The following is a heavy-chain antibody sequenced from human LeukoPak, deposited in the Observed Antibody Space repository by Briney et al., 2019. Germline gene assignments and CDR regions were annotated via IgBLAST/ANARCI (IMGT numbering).Heavy chain of an antibody. J-gene: IGHJ4*02. D-gene: IGHD3-9*01. V-gene: IGHV3-23*01. CDR1: GFTFSSYA. CDR3: AGTDDILTGYYTAFDY. CDR2: ISGSGGST. Sequence: GGSLRLSCAASGFTFSSYAMSWVRQAPGKGLEWVSAISGSGGSTYYADSVKGRFTISRDNSKNTLSLQMNSLRAEDTAVYYCAGTDDILTGYYTAFDYWGQGTLVTVSS.